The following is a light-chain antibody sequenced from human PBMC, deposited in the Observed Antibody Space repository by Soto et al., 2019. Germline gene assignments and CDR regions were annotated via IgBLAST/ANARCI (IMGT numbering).Light chain of an antibody. J-gene: IGKJ3*01. V-gene: IGKV1-33*01. CDR2: DAS. Sequence: DIQMTQSPSSLSASVGDRVTITCQASQDISNYLNWYQQKPGKDPKLLIYDASNLETGVPSRFSGSRSRTHFSFTISSLQPEDIATYYCHQYDNLPPLFAFGPGTKMDIK. CDR1: QDISNY. CDR3: HQYDNLPPLFA.